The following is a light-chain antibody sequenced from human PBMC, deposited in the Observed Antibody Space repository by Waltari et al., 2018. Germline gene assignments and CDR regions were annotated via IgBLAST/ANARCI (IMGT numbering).Light chain of an antibody. J-gene: IGLJ1*01. CDR2: RSD. Sequence: QSVLTQPPSASGTPGQEVTISCSGTSSSVGSNFVFWYQQLPGAAPKLLIFRSDRGPSGVPDRISGSKSSTSASLVITGLRSEDEADYYCAAWDDSLSAYVFGTGTKVTVL. CDR1: SSSVGSNF. CDR3: AAWDDSLSAYV. V-gene: IGLV1-47*01.